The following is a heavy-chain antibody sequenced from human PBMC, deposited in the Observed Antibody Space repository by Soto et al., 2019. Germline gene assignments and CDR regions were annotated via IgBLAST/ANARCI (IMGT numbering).Heavy chain of an antibody. D-gene: IGHD6-13*01. J-gene: IGHJ3*02. CDR1: GDSVSSNSAA. V-gene: IGHV6-1*01. Sequence: SQTLSLTCAISGDSVSSNSAAWSWIRQSPSRGLEWLGRTYYRSKWYNDYAVSVKSRITINPDTSKNQFSLQLNSVTPEDTAVYYCARGTGSWRRLDAFDIWGQGXMVTVSS. CDR2: TYYRSKWYN. CDR3: ARGTGSWRRLDAFDI.